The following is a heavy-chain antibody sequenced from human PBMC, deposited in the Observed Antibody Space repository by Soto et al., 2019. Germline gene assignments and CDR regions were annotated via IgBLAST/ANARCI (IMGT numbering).Heavy chain of an antibody. CDR3: AGYYGSGSYYLDWFDP. CDR1: GCSINSSNW. V-gene: IGHV4-4*02. D-gene: IGHD3-10*01. CDR2: IYHSGRT. J-gene: IGHJ5*02. Sequence: QVQLQESGPGLVKPSGTLSLTCAVSGCSINSSNWWTWVRQPPGQGLEWIGEIYHSGRTNYNPSLRSRVTISIVTSKNQFSLKLASVTAADTAVYYCAGYYGSGSYYLDWFDPWGQGTLVTVSS.